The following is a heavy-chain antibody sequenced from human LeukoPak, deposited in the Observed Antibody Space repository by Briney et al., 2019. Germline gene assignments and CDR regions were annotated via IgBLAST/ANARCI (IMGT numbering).Heavy chain of an antibody. J-gene: IGHJ4*02. V-gene: IGHV3-21*01. D-gene: IGHD3-9*01. Sequence: GGSLRLSCAASGFTFSSYSMNWVRQAPGKGLEWVSSISSSSYIYYADSVKGRFTISRDNAKNSLYLQMNSLRAEDTAVYYCARDTQYYDILTGYSAPTAIDYWGQGTLVTVSS. CDR2: ISSSSYI. CDR1: GFTFSSYS. CDR3: ARDTQYYDILTGYSAPTAIDY.